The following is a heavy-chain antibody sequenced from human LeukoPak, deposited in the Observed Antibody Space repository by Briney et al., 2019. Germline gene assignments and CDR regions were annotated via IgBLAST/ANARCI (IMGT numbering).Heavy chain of an antibody. Sequence: PGGSLRLSCAASGFTFSSYGMHWVRQAPGKGLEWVAVIWYDGSNKYYADSVKGRFTISRDNSKNTLYLQMNSLRAEDTAVYYCARGSMVRGTPWYSDYWGQGTLVTVSS. CDR1: GFTFSSYG. CDR2: IWYDGSNK. CDR3: ARGSMVRGTPWYSDY. J-gene: IGHJ4*02. D-gene: IGHD3-10*01. V-gene: IGHV3-33*01.